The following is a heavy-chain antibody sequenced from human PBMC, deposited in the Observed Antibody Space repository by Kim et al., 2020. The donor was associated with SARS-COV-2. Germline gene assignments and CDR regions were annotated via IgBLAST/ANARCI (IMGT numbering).Heavy chain of an antibody. CDR3: ARDVNEDLDY. D-gene: IGHD1-1*01. V-gene: IGHV3-30*15. CDR2: NK. Sequence: NKYNADAMKGRFTNSGDNSKNTLYLQMSGLRADDTAVYYCARDVNEDLDYWGQGTLVTVSS. J-gene: IGHJ4*02.